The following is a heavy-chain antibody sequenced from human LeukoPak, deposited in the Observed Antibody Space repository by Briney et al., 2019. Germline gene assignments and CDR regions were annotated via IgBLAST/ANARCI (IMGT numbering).Heavy chain of an antibody. CDR2: IRYDGSNK. J-gene: IGHJ6*03. V-gene: IGHV3-30*02. Sequence: GGSLRLSCAASGFTFSSYEMNWVRQAPGKGLEWVAFIRYDGSNKYYADSVKGRFTISRDNSKNTLYLQMNSLGAEDTAVYYCAKEGAGDYDILTLYYYYYMDVWGKGTTVTISS. CDR3: AKEGAGDYDILTLYYYYYMDV. CDR1: GFTFSSYE. D-gene: IGHD3-9*01.